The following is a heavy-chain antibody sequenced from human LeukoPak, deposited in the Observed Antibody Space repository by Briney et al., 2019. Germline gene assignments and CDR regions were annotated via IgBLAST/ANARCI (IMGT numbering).Heavy chain of an antibody. CDR1: GYTFTDYC. CDR3: AASMAIAAAGTIDYYYYYMDV. CDR2: VNPKSGGT. Sequence: ASVMVSCKASGYTFTDYCIHWVRQAPGQGLEWMGWVNPKSGGTNYARKYQGRVTMTRDTSISTAYMELRSLRSEDTAVYYCAASMAIAAAGTIDYYYYYMDVWGKGTTVTVSS. J-gene: IGHJ6*03. V-gene: IGHV1-2*02. D-gene: IGHD6-13*01.